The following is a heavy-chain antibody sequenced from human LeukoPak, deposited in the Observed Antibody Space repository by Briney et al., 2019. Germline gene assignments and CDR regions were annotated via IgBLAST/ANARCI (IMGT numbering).Heavy chain of an antibody. D-gene: IGHD6-6*01. V-gene: IGHV1-2*02. CDR1: GYTFTGYY. CDR3: ARGRIAARSASDY. CDR2: INPNSGGT. Sequence: ASVKVSCKASGYTFTGYYMHWVRQAPGQGLEWMGWINPNSGGTNYAQKLQGRVTITRDTSISTAYLELSRLRSDDTAVYYCARGRIAARSASDYWGQGTLVTVSS. J-gene: IGHJ4*02.